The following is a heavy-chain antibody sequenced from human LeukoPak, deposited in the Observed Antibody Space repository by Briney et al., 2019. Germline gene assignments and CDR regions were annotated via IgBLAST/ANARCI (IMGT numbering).Heavy chain of an antibody. J-gene: IGHJ4*02. Sequence: ASVKVSCKASGYTFTGYYIHWVRQAPGQGLEWMGWINPNSGGTNYAQKSQGRVTMTRDTSISTAYMELSRLRSDDTAVYYCASGASVGSSYYLYYFDYWGQGTLVTVSS. CDR3: ASGASVGSSYYLYYFDY. D-gene: IGHD3-22*01. CDR2: INPNSGGT. V-gene: IGHV1-2*02. CDR1: GYTFTGYY.